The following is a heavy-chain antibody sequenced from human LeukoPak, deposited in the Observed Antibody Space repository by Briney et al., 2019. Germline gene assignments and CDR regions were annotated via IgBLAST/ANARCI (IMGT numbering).Heavy chain of an antibody. D-gene: IGHD2-8*02. CDR3: AKDPGASVSGFYMDV. V-gene: IGHV3-30*02. Sequence: PGGSLRLSCAASGFTFRNYGMHWVRQATGKGLEWVSFIWSDGNNRFYADSVKGRFTISRDNSENMLYLQMDSLRPEDTAVYYCAKDPGASVSGFYMDVWGKGTTVIVSS. CDR2: IWSDGNNR. CDR1: GFTFRNYG. J-gene: IGHJ6*03.